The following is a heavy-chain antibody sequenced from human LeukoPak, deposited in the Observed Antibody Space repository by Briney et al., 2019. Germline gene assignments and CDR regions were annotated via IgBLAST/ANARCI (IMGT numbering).Heavy chain of an antibody. CDR3: ARGTYNTSPPDL. Sequence: PSETLSLTCTVSGVSIRSNYWSWVRQPPGKGLEWVGYIYYSGSTKYNPSLKSRVTISVGTSRSQFSLKLSSVTAADTAVYYCARGTYNTSPPDLWGQGTMVTVSS. D-gene: IGHD1-14*01. J-gene: IGHJ3*01. V-gene: IGHV4-59*01. CDR2: IYYSGST. CDR1: GVSIRSNY.